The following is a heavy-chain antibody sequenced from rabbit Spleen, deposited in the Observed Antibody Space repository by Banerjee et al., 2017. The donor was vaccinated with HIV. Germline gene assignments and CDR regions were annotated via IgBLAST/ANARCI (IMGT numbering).Heavy chain of an antibody. CDR3: TRDDGSGHYIDGYFNL. Sequence: QSLEESGGGLVKPGASLTLTCKASGLDFRRFYLTWVRQAPGKGLEWIGFIYTGNGKNYYASWAKGRFTISKTSSTTVTLQVTSLTAADTATYFCTRDDGSGHYIDGYFNLWGPGTLVTVS. D-gene: IGHD1-1*01. J-gene: IGHJ4*01. V-gene: IGHV1S40*01. CDR1: GLDFRRFY. CDR2: IYTGNGKN.